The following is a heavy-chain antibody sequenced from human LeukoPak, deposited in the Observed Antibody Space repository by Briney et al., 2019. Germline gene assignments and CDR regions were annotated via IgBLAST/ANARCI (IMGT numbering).Heavy chain of an antibody. J-gene: IGHJ4*02. Sequence: ASVKVSCKVSGYTLTELSMHWVRQAPGKGLEWMGGFDPEDGETIYAQKFQGRVTMTEDTSTDTAYMELSSLRSEDTAVYYCATARITYYGSGSYSHFDYWGQGTPVTVSS. CDR2: FDPEDGET. V-gene: IGHV1-24*01. CDR3: ATARITYYGSGSYSHFDY. CDR1: GYTLTELS. D-gene: IGHD3-10*01.